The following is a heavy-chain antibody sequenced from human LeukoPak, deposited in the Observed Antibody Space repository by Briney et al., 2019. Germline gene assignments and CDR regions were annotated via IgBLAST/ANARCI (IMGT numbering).Heavy chain of an antibody. J-gene: IGHJ5*02. D-gene: IGHD2-2*01. CDR2: ISSSSSYI. CDR1: GFTFSSYS. Sequence: PGGSLRLSCAASGFTFSSYSMNWVRQAPGKGLEWVSSISSSSSYIYYADSVKGRFTISRDNAKNSLYLQMNSLRAADTAVYYCATLPAAPGWFDPWGQGTLVTVSS. V-gene: IGHV3-21*01. CDR3: ATLPAAPGWFDP.